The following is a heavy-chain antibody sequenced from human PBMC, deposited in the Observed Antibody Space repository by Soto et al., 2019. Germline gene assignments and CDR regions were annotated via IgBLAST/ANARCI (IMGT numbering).Heavy chain of an antibody. D-gene: IGHD3-3*01. Sequence: GESLKISCKGSGYSFTSYWIGWVRQMPGKGLEWMGIIYPGDSDTKYSPSFQGQVTISADKSISTAYLQWSSLKASDTAMYYCARLPVSYYDFWSGYYTGKGMDVWGQGTTVTVSS. CDR2: IYPGDSDT. J-gene: IGHJ6*02. V-gene: IGHV5-51*01. CDR3: ARLPVSYYDFWSGYYTGKGMDV. CDR1: GYSFTSYW.